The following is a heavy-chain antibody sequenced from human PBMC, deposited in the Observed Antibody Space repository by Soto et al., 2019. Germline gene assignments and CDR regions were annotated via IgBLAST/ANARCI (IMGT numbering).Heavy chain of an antibody. D-gene: IGHD5-12*01. Sequence: QVQLVQSGAEVKKPGSSVKVSCKASGGTFSSYAISWVRQAPGQGLEWMGGIIPIFGTANYAQKFQGKVTITADESTSTAYMELSSLRSEDTAVYYCESEDVEMAPLDYWGQGTLVTVSS. CDR1: GGTFSSYA. CDR2: IIPIFGTA. J-gene: IGHJ4*02. CDR3: ESEDVEMAPLDY. V-gene: IGHV1-69*12.